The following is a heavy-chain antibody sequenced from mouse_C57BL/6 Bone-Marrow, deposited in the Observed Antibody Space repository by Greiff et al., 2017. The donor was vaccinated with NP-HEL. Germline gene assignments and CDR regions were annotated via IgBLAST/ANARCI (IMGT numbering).Heavy chain of an antibody. Sequence: EVQLQQSGTVLARPGASVKMSCKTSGYTFTSYWMHWVKQRPGQGLEWIGAIYPGNSDTSYNQKFKGKAKLTAVTSASTAYMELSSLTNEDSAVYYCTRYCYGSSYYWYFDVWGTGTTVTVSS. V-gene: IGHV1-5*01. J-gene: IGHJ1*03. CDR2: IYPGNSDT. D-gene: IGHD1-1*01. CDR1: GYTFTSYW. CDR3: TRYCYGSSYYWYFDV.